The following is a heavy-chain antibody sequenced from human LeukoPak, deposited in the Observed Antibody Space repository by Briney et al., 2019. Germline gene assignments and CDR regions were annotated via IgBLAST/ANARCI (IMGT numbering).Heavy chain of an antibody. D-gene: IGHD3-22*01. CDR2: INHSGST. J-gene: IGHJ4*02. CDR3: ARGRYYYDSSSATTYYFDY. V-gene: IGHV4-34*01. Sequence: PSETLSLTCAVYGGSFSGYYWSWIRQPPGKGLEWIGEINHSGSTYYNPSLKSRVTISVDTSKNQFSLKLSSVTAADTAVYYCARGRYYYDSSSATTYYFDYWGQGTLVTVSS. CDR1: GGSFSGYY.